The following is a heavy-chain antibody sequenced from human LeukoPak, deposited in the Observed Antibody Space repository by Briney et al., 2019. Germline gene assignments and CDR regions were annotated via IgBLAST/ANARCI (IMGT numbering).Heavy chain of an antibody. CDR3: GIEAFKLAS. CDR1: GGSISSYY. J-gene: IGHJ4*02. Sequence: PSETLSLTCTVSGGSISSYYWSWIRQPPGKGLEWIGEINHSGDTNYNPSLKSRVTISLDTSKNQFSLKLTSVTAADTAVYYCGIEAFKLASWGQGTLVTVSS. D-gene: IGHD3-16*01. V-gene: IGHV4-34*01. CDR2: INHSGDT.